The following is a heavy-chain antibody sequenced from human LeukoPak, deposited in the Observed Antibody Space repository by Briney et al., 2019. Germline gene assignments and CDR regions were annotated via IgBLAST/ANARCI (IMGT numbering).Heavy chain of an antibody. D-gene: IGHD6-19*01. V-gene: IGHV3-23*01. CDR3: AKGARGWYANFDY. Sequence: ARSLRLSCAAPGFTFSSYAMSWVRQAPGKGLEWVSAISGSGGSTYYADSVKGRFTISRDNSKITLYLQMNSLRAEDTAVYYCAKGARGWYANFDYWGQGTLVTVSS. CDR1: GFTFSSYA. J-gene: IGHJ4*02. CDR2: ISGSGGST.